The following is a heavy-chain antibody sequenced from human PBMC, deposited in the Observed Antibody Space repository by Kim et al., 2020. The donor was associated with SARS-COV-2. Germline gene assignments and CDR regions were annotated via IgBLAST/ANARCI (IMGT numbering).Heavy chain of an antibody. CDR2: IASFSSHI. CDR3: VRKAGRGDRDSHSYYQYYYMDV. CDR1: GFSFNGYS. J-gene: IGHJ6*03. D-gene: IGHD3-10*01. Sequence: GGSLRLSCAGSGFSFNGYSMNWVRQAPGKGLEWVASIASFSSHIYYADSVRGRFTISRENGNDSVFLQMNSLRADDTAIYYCVRKAGRGDRDSHSYYQYYYMDVWGKGTPVTVSS. V-gene: IGHV3-21*01.